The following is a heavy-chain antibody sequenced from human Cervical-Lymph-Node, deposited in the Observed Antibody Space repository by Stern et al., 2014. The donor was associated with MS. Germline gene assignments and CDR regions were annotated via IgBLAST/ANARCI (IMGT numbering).Heavy chain of an antibody. Sequence: EVQLEESGGGLVKPGGSLRLSCAASGFTFSSYSMNWVRQAPGQGLEWVSSISSSSSYIYYADSVKGRFTISRDNAKNSLYLQMNSLRAEDTAVYYCARDQGDYYYYGMDVWGQGTTVTVSS. D-gene: IGHD3-16*01. V-gene: IGHV3-21*01. CDR1: GFTFSSYS. CDR3: ARDQGDYYYYGMDV. CDR2: ISSSSSYI. J-gene: IGHJ6*02.